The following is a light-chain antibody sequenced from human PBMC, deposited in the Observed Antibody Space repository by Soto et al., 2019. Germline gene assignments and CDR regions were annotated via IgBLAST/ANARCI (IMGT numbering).Light chain of an antibody. CDR3: AAWDDSLKGWV. V-gene: IGLV1-44*01. Sequence: QSVLTQPPSASGAPGQRVTISCSGRSSNIGRNTVNWYQQLPGTAPKLLIYLNNQRPSGVPDRFSGSKSDTSASLAISGLQSEDEADYYCAAWDDSLKGWVFGGGTKVTVL. CDR2: LNN. CDR1: SSNIGRNT. J-gene: IGLJ3*02.